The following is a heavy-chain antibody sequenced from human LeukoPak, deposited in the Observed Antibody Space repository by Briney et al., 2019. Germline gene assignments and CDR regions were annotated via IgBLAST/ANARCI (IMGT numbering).Heavy chain of an antibody. J-gene: IGHJ3*02. D-gene: IGHD3-22*01. CDR3: ARGDSSGYYGPFDI. V-gene: IGHV4-59*01. Sequence: PSETLSLTCTVSGGSISSYYRSWIRQPPGKGLEWIGYIYYSGSTNYNPSLKSRVTISVDTSKNQFSLKLSSVTAADTAVYYCARGDSSGYYGPFDIWGQGTMVTVSS. CDR1: GGSISSYY. CDR2: IYYSGST.